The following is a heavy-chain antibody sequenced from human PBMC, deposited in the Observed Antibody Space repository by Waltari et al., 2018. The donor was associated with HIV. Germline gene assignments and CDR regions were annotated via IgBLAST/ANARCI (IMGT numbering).Heavy chain of an antibody. J-gene: IGHJ4*02. D-gene: IGHD2-2*01. CDR2: ISWNSGRI. Sequence: EVQLVESGGGLVQPGRSLRLSCAVSGFNFDDYAMHWVRQAPGKGLEWVSGISWNSGRIGYADSVKGRFTISRDNAKNSLYLQMNSLRAEDTALYYCAKDKRRYCSSTSCYYYFDYWGQGTLVTVSS. V-gene: IGHV3-9*01. CDR3: AKDKRRYCSSTSCYYYFDY. CDR1: GFNFDDYA.